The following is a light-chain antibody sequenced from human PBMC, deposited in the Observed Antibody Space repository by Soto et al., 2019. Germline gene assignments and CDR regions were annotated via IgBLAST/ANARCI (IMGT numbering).Light chain of an antibody. Sequence: QLVLTQSSSASASLGSSVNLTCTLSSGHSSYIIAWHQQQPGKAPRYLMKLEGSGSYNTGSGVPDRFSGSSSGADRYLIISNLQFEDEADYYCETWDSNIHWVFGGGTKLTVL. CDR2: LEGSGSY. V-gene: IGLV4-60*02. CDR3: ETWDSNIHWV. J-gene: IGLJ3*02. CDR1: SGHSSYI.